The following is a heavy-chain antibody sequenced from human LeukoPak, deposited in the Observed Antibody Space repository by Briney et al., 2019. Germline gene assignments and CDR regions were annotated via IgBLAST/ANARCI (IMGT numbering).Heavy chain of an antibody. CDR1: GFTFSSYG. V-gene: IGHV3-21*01. Sequence: PGGSLTLSCAAAGFTFSSYGMNWVRQAPGKGLGWVSSISINRSYIYYPSSVKGRFTISRHNAKNSLYLQMNSLRAEDTAVYYCERDMGYSSSWDPFDYWGQGTLVTVSS. D-gene: IGHD6-13*01. CDR2: ISINRSYI. CDR3: ERDMGYSSSWDPFDY. J-gene: IGHJ4*02.